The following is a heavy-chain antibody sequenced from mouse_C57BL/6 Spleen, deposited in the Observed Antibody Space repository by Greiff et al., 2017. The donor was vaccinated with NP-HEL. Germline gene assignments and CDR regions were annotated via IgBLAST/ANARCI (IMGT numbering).Heavy chain of an antibody. CDR1: GYTFTNYW. D-gene: IGHD2-13*01. CDR3: ARWGTNSFDY. J-gene: IGHJ2*01. V-gene: IGHV1-63*01. CDR2: IYPGGGYT. Sequence: VQLQQSGAELVRPGTSVKMSCKASGYTFTNYWIGWAKQRPGHGLEWIGDIYPGGGYTNYNEKFKGKATLTADKSSSTAYMQFSSLTSEDSAIYYCARWGTNSFDYWGQGTTLTVSS.